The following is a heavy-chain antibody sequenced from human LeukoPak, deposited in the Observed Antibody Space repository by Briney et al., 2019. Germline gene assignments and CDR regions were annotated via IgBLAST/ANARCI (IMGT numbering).Heavy chain of an antibody. D-gene: IGHD3-9*01. CDR1: GFTVSSNY. CDR3: AREPDYDILTGPALRYMDV. CDR2: IYRGGST. Sequence: GGSLRLSCAASGFTVSSNYMSWVRQAPGKGLEWVSVIYRGGSTYYADSVKGRFTISRDNSKNTLYLQMNSLRAEDTAVYYCAREPDYDILTGPALRYMDVWGKGTTVTVSS. V-gene: IGHV3-53*01. J-gene: IGHJ6*03.